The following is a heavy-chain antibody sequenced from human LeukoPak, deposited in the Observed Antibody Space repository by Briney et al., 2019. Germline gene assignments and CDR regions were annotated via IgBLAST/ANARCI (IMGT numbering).Heavy chain of an antibody. J-gene: IGHJ4*02. CDR1: GFTFDDYA. CDR3: AKGIIQWLAPGNSFDY. Sequence: GRSLRLSCAASGFTFDDYAMHWVRQAPGKGLEWVSGISWNSGSIGYADSVKGRFTISRDNAKNSLYLQMNSLRAEDTALYYCAKGIIQWLAPGNSFDYWGQGTLVTVSS. V-gene: IGHV3-9*01. D-gene: IGHD6-19*01. CDR2: ISWNSGSI.